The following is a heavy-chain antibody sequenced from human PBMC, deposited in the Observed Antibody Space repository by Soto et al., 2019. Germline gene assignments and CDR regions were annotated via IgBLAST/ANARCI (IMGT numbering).Heavy chain of an antibody. D-gene: IGHD4-17*01. V-gene: IGHV3-30*18. CDR3: AKSPLSVTSSYYFDY. J-gene: IGHJ4*02. Sequence: QVQLVESGGCVVQPGRSLRLSCAASGFTFSSYGMHWVRQAPGKGLEWVAVISYDGSNKYYADSVKGRFTISRDNSKNTLYLQMNSLRAEDTAVYYCAKSPLSVTSSYYFDYWGQGTLVTVSS. CDR1: GFTFSSYG. CDR2: ISYDGSNK.